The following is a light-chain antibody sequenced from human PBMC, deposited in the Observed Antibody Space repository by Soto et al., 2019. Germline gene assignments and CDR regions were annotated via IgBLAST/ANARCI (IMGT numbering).Light chain of an antibody. Sequence: EIVLTPSPGTLPSSPGDRATLSCMSSQSVSSYLAWYQQKPGQAPRLLIYGASSRATGIPDRFSGSGSGTDFTLTISRLEPEDFAVYYCQQYGSSLPLTFGGGTKVDIK. V-gene: IGKV3-20*01. CDR2: GAS. CDR1: QSVSSY. CDR3: QQYGSSLPLT. J-gene: IGKJ4*01.